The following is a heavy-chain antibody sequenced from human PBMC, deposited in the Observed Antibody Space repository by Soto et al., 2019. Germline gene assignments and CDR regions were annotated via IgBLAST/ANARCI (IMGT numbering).Heavy chain of an antibody. Sequence: QVRLVQSGAEVKKPGTSVNVSCKASGYTFSDYGINWVRQAPGQGLEWMGWISTYNGNTKYSQKFQGRVSMTTDTSTSTAYMELRSLRSDDTAMYFCARASVPARNFGINTWLDPWGQGSLVTVSS. CDR1: GYTFSDYG. D-gene: IGHD3-16*01. J-gene: IGHJ5*02. CDR2: ISTYNGNT. V-gene: IGHV1-18*04. CDR3: ARASVPARNFGINTWLDP.